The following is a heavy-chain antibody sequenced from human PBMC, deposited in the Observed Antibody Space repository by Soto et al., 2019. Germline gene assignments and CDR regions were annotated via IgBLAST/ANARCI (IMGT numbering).Heavy chain of an antibody. CDR3: ANHVELWLHVWFEP. J-gene: IGHJ5*02. Sequence: QVQLVQSGAEVKKPGSSVKVSCKASGGTFSSYTISWVRQAPGQGLEWMGRIITILGIANYAQKFQARVTIAVDKSTSTAYMELSSLIAEDTPVYYFANHVELWLHVWFEPWGQGTLVTLSS. D-gene: IGHD6-19*01. CDR1: GGTFSSYT. CDR2: IITILGIA. V-gene: IGHV1-69*02.